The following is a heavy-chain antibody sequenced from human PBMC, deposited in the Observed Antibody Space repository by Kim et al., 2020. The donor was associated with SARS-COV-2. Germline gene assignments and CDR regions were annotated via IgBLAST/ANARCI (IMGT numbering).Heavy chain of an antibody. CDR1: GFTFSSYG. D-gene: IGHD1-7*01. V-gene: IGHV3-30*18. Sequence: GGSLRLSCAASGFTFSSYGMHWVRQAPGKGLEWVAVISYDGSNKYYADSVKGRFTISRDNSKNTLYLQMNSLRAEDTAVYYCAKEGNNWNYAYYYYYGMGVWGQGTTVTAS. CDR3: AKEGNNWNYAYYYYYGMGV. CDR2: ISYDGSNK. J-gene: IGHJ6*02.